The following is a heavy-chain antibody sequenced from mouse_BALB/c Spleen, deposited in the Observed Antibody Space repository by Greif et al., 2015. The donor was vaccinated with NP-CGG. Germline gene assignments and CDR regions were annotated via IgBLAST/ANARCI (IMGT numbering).Heavy chain of an antibody. CDR2: IRLKSNNYAT. CDR1: GFTFSNYW. J-gene: IGHJ4*01. D-gene: IGHD2-14*01. CDR3: TRERYDGYAMDY. V-gene: IGHV6-6*02. Sequence: EVQRVESGGGLVQPGGSMKLSCVASGFTFSNYWMNWVRQSPEKGLEWVAEIRLKSNNYATHYAESVKGRFTISRDDSKSSVYLQMNNLRAEDTGIYYCTRERYDGYAMDYWGQGTSVTVSS.